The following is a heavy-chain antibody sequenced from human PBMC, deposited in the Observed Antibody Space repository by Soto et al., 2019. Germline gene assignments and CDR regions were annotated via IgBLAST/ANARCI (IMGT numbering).Heavy chain of an antibody. D-gene: IGHD3-3*01. V-gene: IGHV3-74*01. J-gene: IGHJ6*02. CDR2: INSDGSST. Sequence: PGGSLRLSCAASGFTFSSYWMHWVRQAPGKGLVWVSRINSDGSSTSYADSVKGRFTISRDNAKNTLYLQMNSLRAEDTAVYYCARDSEGPGITIFGVVIMRYYYGMDVWGQGTTVTVSS. CDR3: ARDSEGPGITIFGVVIMRYYYGMDV. CDR1: GFTFSSYW.